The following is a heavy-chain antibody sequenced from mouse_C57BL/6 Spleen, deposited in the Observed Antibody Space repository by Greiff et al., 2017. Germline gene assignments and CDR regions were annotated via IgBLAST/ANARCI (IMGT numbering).Heavy chain of an antibody. CDR2: IDPSDSYT. CDR1: GYTFTSYW. D-gene: IGHD1-1*01. Sequence: VQLQQPGAELVMPGASVKLSCKASGYTFTSYWMHWVKQRPGQGLEWIGEIDPSDSYTNYNQKFKGKSTLTVDKSSSTAYMQLSSLTSEDSAVYYCARCSDRYGSSDYWGQGTTLTVSS. CDR3: ARCSDRYGSSDY. J-gene: IGHJ2*01. V-gene: IGHV1-69*01.